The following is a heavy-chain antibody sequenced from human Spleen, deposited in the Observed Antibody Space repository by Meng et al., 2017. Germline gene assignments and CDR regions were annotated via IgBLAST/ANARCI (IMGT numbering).Heavy chain of an antibody. CDR2: INHSGST. D-gene: IGHD4-11*01. Sequence: QVQLQRWGGGLLKPSETLSLTCVVSGGSFSDYYWSWTRQPPGKGLEWIGYINHSGSTNYNPSLESRATISVDTSQNNLYLKLSSVTAADSAVYYCARGPTTMAHDFDYWGQGTLVTVSS. CDR1: GGSFSDYY. CDR3: ARGPTTMAHDFDY. V-gene: IGHV4-34*01. J-gene: IGHJ4*02.